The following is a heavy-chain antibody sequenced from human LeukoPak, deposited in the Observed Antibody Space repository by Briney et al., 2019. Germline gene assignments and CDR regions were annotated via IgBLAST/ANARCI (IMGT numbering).Heavy chain of an antibody. CDR1: GFTFSTYA. CDR3: AKDKALIYSSSWYSGAFDI. CDR2: ISGSGGST. J-gene: IGHJ3*02. V-gene: IGHV3-23*01. Sequence: GGSLRLSCAASGFTFSTYAMTWVRQAPGKGLEWVSGISGSGGSTYYADSVKGRFTISRDNSKNTLYLQMNSLRAEDTAVYYCAKDKALIYSSSWYSGAFDIWGQGTMVTVSS. D-gene: IGHD6-13*01.